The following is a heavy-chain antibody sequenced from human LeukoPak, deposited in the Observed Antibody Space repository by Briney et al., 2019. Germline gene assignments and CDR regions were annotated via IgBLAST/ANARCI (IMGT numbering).Heavy chain of an antibody. CDR3: ARDGTTGVAGDY. Sequence: GAAVKVSCKASGYTFTGYYMHWVRQAPGQGLEWMGWSNPNSGGTNYAQKFQGRVTMTRDTSISTAYMELSRLRSDDPAVSYCARDGTTGVAGDYWGQGTLVTVSS. CDR1: GYTFTGYY. V-gene: IGHV1-2*02. D-gene: IGHD6-19*01. J-gene: IGHJ4*02. CDR2: SNPNSGGT.